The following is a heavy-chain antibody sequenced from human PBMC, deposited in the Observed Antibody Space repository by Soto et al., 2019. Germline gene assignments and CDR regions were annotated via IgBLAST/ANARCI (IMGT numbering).Heavy chain of an antibody. J-gene: IGHJ5*02. CDR3: ARHFGYCSSTSCYSNWFDH. CDR1: GCSISSSNW. V-gene: IGHV4-4*02. Sequence: PXETLSLTCTVSGCSISSSNWWSWVRQPPVKGLEWIGEIYHSGSTNYNPSLKSRVTISVDKSKNQFSLKLSSVTAADTAVYYCARHFGYCSSTSCYSNWFDHWGQGTLVTVSS. CDR2: IYHSGST. D-gene: IGHD2-2*02.